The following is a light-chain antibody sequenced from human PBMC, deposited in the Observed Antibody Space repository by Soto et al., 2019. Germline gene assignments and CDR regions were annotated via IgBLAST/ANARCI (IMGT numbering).Light chain of an antibody. Sequence: IVLTQSPGTLSLSPGERATLSCRASQSVSSSYLAWYQQKPGQAPRLLIYDASSRATGIPDRFSGSGSGTDFTLTLTRLEPEDFAVYYCQQYGNSPATFGPGTKVDIK. J-gene: IGKJ3*01. V-gene: IGKV3-20*01. CDR3: QQYGNSPAT. CDR2: DAS. CDR1: QSVSSSY.